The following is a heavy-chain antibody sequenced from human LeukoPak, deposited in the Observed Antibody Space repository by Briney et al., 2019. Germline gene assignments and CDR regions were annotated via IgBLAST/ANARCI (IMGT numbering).Heavy chain of an antibody. J-gene: IGHJ4*02. D-gene: IGHD3-10*01. CDR3: ARDGRFGEVGGDY. Sequence: PGGSLRLSCAASGFTFSSYSMNWVRQAPGKGLEWVSSISTSSLYIYYADSVKGRFAISRDNARNSLYLQMNSLRAEDTAVYYCARDGRFGEVGGDYWGQGTLVTVSS. CDR1: GFTFSSYS. V-gene: IGHV3-21*04. CDR2: ISTSSLYI.